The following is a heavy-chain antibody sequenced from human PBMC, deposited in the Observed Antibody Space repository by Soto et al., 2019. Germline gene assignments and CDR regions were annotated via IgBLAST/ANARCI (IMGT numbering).Heavy chain of an antibody. D-gene: IGHD6-19*01. CDR2: IYYSGST. J-gene: IGHJ6*03. Sequence: SETLSLTCTVSGGSISSSSYYWGWIRQPPGKGLEWIGSIYYSGSTYYNPSLKSRVTISVDTSKNQFSLKLSSVTAADTAVYYCAGGEAVAGTHYYYYYMDVWGKGTTVTVSS. CDR1: GGSISSSSYY. CDR3: AGGEAVAGTHYYYYYMDV. V-gene: IGHV4-39*01.